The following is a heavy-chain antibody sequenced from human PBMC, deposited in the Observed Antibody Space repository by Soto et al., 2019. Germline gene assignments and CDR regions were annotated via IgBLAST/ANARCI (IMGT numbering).Heavy chain of an antibody. D-gene: IGHD1-26*01. CDR3: ASSASPDAY. CDR1: GFIFNSYS. J-gene: IGHJ4*02. CDR2: INSGRTSV. Sequence: EVQLVESGGGLVQPGGSLRLSCVASGFIFNSYSMNWVRQAPGKGLEWISYINSGRTSVFYADSVKGRFSISRDNAKTSLYLQMNSLRAEDTAVYYCASSASPDAYWGQGTLVTVSS. V-gene: IGHV3-48*01.